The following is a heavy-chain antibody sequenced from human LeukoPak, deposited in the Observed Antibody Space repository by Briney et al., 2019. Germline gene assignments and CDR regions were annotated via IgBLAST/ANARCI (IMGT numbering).Heavy chain of an antibody. J-gene: IGHJ4*02. CDR1: GFTSSSYA. V-gene: IGHV3-30-3*01. D-gene: IGHD6-19*01. CDR2: ISYDGSNK. CDR3: AKVDDTSDSSGWHDSFDY. Sequence: GGSLRLSCAASGFTSSSYAMHWVRQAPGKGLEWVAVISYDGSNKYYADPVKGRFTISRDNPKNTLYLQMNSLRAEDTAVYYCAKVDDTSDSSGWHDSFDYWGQGTLVTVSS.